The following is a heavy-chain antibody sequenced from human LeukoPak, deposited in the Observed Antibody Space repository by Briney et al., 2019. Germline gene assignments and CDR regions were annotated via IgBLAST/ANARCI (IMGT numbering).Heavy chain of an antibody. Sequence: PSETLSLTCTVSGGSISSSSYYWGWIRQPPGKGLEWIGSIYYSGSTYYNPSLKSRVTISVDTSKNQFSLKLSSVTAADTAVYYCARFTAMAGDFDYWGQGTLVTVSS. CDR1: GGSISSSSYY. V-gene: IGHV4-39*07. CDR3: ARFTAMAGDFDY. CDR2: IYYSGST. D-gene: IGHD5-18*01. J-gene: IGHJ4*02.